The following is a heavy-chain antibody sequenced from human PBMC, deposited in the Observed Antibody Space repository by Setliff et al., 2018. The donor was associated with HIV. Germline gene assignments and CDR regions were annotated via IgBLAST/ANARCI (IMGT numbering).Heavy chain of an antibody. V-gene: IGHV1-3*01. Sequence: ASVKVSCKASGYTFTSYGINWVRQAPGQSLEWMAWINGGNGDTKYSQKLQGRVTVTGDTSAITAYMELSDLRSEDTAVYYCARDSLPYYYGSGTDSFDTWGQGTMVTVSS. CDR2: INGGNGDT. CDR3: ARDSLPYYYGSGTDSFDT. D-gene: IGHD3-10*01. CDR1: GYTFTSYG. J-gene: IGHJ3*02.